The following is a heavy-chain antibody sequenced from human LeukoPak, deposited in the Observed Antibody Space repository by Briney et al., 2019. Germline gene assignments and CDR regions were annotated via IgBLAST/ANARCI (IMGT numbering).Heavy chain of an antibody. J-gene: IGHJ4*02. CDR3: ARDYYGSGSWDY. V-gene: IGHV3-53*01. D-gene: IGHD3-10*01. CDR2: IYSGGST. CDR1: GFTFSSYG. Sequence: GGSLRLSCAASGFTFSSYGMHWVRQAPGKGLEWVSVIYSGGSTYYADSVKGRFTISRDNSKNTLYLQMNSLRAEDTAVYYCARDYYGSGSWDYWGQGTLVTVSS.